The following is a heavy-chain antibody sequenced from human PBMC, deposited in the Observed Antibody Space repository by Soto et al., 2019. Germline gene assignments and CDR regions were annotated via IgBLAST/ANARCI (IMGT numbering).Heavy chain of an antibody. CDR3: ARGGLALMDV. D-gene: IGHD3-16*01. Sequence: QVQLVQSGAEVKKPGASVKVSCKASGYSFTSYAMHLVRQAPGQRLEWMGWINAGNGNTKYSQKFQGRVTITRDTSASTAYMELSSLRSEDTVVYYCARGGLALMDVWGQGTTVTVSS. V-gene: IGHV1-3*01. CDR1: GYSFTSYA. J-gene: IGHJ6*02. CDR2: INAGNGNT.